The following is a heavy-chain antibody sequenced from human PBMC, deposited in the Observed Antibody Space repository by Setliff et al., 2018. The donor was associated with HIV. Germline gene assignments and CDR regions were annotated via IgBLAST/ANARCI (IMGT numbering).Heavy chain of an antibody. CDR2: IYSGGDT. J-gene: IGHJ4*02. D-gene: IGHD3-10*01. V-gene: IGHV3-NL1*01. CDR3: ARVRLYNNALDY. Sequence: GGSLRLSCAASGFTFSSYGMHWVRQAPGKGLEWISTIYSGGDTYHADSVKGRVTLSRDNSKNTLYLQMNSLRPEDTAVYYCARVRLYNNALDYWGQGTLVTVSS. CDR1: GFTFSSYG.